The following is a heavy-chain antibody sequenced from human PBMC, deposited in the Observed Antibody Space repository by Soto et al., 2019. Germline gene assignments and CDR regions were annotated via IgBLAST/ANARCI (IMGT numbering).Heavy chain of an antibody. V-gene: IGHV3-30*18. Sequence: GGSLRLSCAASGFTFSSYGMHWVRQAPGKGLEWVAVISYDGSNKYYADSVKGRFTISRDNSKNTLYLQMNSLRAEDTAVYYCAKVKRGDEYFDYWGQGTLVTVSS. D-gene: IGHD7-27*01. CDR1: GFTFSSYG. J-gene: IGHJ4*02. CDR3: AKVKRGDEYFDY. CDR2: ISYDGSNK.